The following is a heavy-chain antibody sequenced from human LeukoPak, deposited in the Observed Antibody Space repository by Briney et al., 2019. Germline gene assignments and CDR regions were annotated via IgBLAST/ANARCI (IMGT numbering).Heavy chain of an antibody. J-gene: IGHJ4*02. D-gene: IGHD4-17*01. CDR1: GYSISSDYY. V-gene: IGHV4-4*07. Sequence: SETLSLTCTVSGYSISSDYYWSWIRQPAGKGLEWIGRIYTTGRTTYNPSLKSRVTMSVDTSMNQFSLELSSVTAADTAVYYCARLKATVSIHAYFDSWGQGTLVTVSS. CDR3: ARLKATVSIHAYFDS. CDR2: IYTTGRT.